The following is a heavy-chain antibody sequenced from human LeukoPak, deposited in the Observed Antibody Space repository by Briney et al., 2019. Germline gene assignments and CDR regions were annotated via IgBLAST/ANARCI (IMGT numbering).Heavy chain of an antibody. CDR3: ARESGTGGRFDY. V-gene: IGHV4-4*02. Sequence: SETLSLTCSVSAGSISSSSWWSWVRQSPVKGLEWIGEIYLYGTTNYNPSLKSRLTMSVDRSKNQFSLKLSSVTAADTAVYYCARESGTGGRFDYWGQGTLVTVSS. J-gene: IGHJ4*02. D-gene: IGHD1-1*01. CDR1: AGSISSSSW. CDR2: IYLYGTT.